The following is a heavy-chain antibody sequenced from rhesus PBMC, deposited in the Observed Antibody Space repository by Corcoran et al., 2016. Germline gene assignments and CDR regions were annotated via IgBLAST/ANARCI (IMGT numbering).Heavy chain of an antibody. CDR3: ASGDIVVVLTAPRHGYFEF. Sequence: QVQLQESGPGLVKPSETLSLTCAVSGGSISGYYYWSWIRQPPGKGLEWIGSIYGSGGSNYLNPSLKSRVTLSVDTSKNQFSLKLSSVTAADTAVYYCASGDIVVVLTAPRHGYFEFWGQGALVTVSS. CDR1: GGSISGYYY. CDR2: IYGSGGSN. D-gene: IGHD2-15*01. J-gene: IGHJ1*01. V-gene: IGHV4S14*01.